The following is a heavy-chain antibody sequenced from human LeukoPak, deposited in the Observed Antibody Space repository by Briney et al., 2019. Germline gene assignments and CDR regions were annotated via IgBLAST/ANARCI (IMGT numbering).Heavy chain of an antibody. CDR3: AKVPAATVTLRPYNWFDP. CDR1: GFTFSSYA. V-gene: IGHV3-23*01. Sequence: PGGSLRLSCAASGFTFSSYAMSWVRQAPGKGLESVSAISGSGGSTYYADSVKGRFTISRDNSKNTLYLQMNSLRAEDTAVYYCAKVPAATVTLRPYNWFDPWGQGTLVTVSS. CDR2: ISGSGGST. J-gene: IGHJ5*02. D-gene: IGHD4-11*01.